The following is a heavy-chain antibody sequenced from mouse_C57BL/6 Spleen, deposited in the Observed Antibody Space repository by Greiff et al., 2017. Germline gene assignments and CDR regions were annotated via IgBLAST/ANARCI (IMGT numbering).Heavy chain of an antibody. Sequence: EVHLVESGGGLVQPGGSLSLSCAASGFTFTDYYMSWVRQPPGKALEWLGFIRNKANGYTTEYSASVKGRFTISRDNSQSILYLQMNALRAEDSATYYCARPYVGAMDYWGQGTSVTVSS. J-gene: IGHJ4*01. CDR2: IRNKANGYTT. CDR3: ARPYVGAMDY. D-gene: IGHD1-1*01. V-gene: IGHV7-3*01. CDR1: GFTFTDYY.